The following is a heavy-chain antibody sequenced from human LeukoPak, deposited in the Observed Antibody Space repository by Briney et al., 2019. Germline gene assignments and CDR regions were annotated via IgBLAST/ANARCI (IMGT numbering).Heavy chain of an antibody. CDR1: GFTFSAYW. V-gene: IGHV3-7*01. CDR2: IKQDGSET. J-gene: IGHJ4*02. Sequence: PGGSLRLSGAASGFTFSAYWMSWVRQAPGKGLEWVANIKQDGSETYYVDSVEGRFTISRDNPKNSLYLQMNSLRAEDTAVYYCARERRRIVGANPFDYWGQGTLVTVSS. CDR3: ARERRRIVGANPFDY. D-gene: IGHD1-26*01.